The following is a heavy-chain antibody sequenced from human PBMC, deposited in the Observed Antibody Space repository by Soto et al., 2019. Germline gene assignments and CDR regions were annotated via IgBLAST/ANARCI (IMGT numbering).Heavy chain of an antibody. D-gene: IGHD3-22*01. CDR2: IYYSWST. Sequence: SETLSLTCTVSGGSISSGGYYWSWIRQHPGKGLEWIGYIYYSWSTYYNPSLKSRVTISVDTPKNQFSLKLSSVTAADTAVYYCARGQFVWDDSSGYCFDYWGQGTLVTVS. J-gene: IGHJ4*02. CDR1: GGSISSGGYY. CDR3: ARGQFVWDDSSGYCFDY. V-gene: IGHV4-31*03.